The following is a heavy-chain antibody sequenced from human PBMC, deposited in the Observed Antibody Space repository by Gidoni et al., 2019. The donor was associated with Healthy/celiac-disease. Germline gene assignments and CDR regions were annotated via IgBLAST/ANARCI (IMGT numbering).Heavy chain of an antibody. CDR2: IIPIFGTA. J-gene: IGHJ4*02. CDR1: GGTFISYA. Sequence: PLVQSGAEVKTPGSSVKVSCKASGGTFISYAISWVRQAPGQGLEWMGGIIPIFGTANYAQKFQGRVTITADESTSTAYMELSSLRSEDTAVYYCAREGRAYSSTRYFDYWGQGTLVTVSA. V-gene: IGHV1-69*01. D-gene: IGHD2-2*01. CDR3: AREGRAYSSTRYFDY.